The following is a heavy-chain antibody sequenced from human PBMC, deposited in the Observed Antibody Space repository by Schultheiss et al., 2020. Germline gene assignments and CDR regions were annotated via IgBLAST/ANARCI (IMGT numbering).Heavy chain of an antibody. D-gene: IGHD3-10*01. V-gene: IGHV4-4*08. CDR3: ARLGYGSGSYGWFDP. CDR2: IYTSGST. Sequence: SETLSLTCAVYGGSFSGYYWSWIRQPPGKGLEWIGRIYTSGSTNYNPSLKSRVTISVDTSKNQFSLKLSSVTAADAAVYYCARLGYGSGSYGWFDPWGQGTLVTVSA. J-gene: IGHJ5*02. CDR1: GGSFSGYY.